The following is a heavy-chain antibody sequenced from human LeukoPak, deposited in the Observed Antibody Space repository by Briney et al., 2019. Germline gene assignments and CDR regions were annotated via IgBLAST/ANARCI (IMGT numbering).Heavy chain of an antibody. V-gene: IGHV1-2*02. CDR3: AKVQPGDIVVVPAAVNFDY. CDR2: INPNSGGT. D-gene: IGHD2-2*01. CDR1: GYTFTGYY. Sequence: ASVKVSCKASGYTFTGYYMHWGRQAPGQGLEGMGWINPNSGGTNYAQKFQGRVTMTRDTSISTAYMELSRLRSDDTAVYYCAKVQPGDIVVVPAAVNFDYWGQGTLVTVSS. J-gene: IGHJ4*02.